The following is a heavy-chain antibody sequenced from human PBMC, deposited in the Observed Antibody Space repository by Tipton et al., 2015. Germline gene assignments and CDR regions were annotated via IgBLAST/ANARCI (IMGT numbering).Heavy chain of an antibody. CDR1: GGSFYTYY. Sequence: TLSLTCSLSGGSFYTYYGTWIRQPPGQGLEWLGEIYHSGTTNYNPSLRGRFTISLRTSTNQLSLKVDSLTAADTAIYYCARGGSPISEIAYHHYGLDVWGQGTTVTVSS. D-gene: IGHD2-21*01. CDR3: ARGGSPISEIAYHHYGLDV. V-gene: IGHV4-34*01. J-gene: IGHJ6*02. CDR2: IYHSGTT.